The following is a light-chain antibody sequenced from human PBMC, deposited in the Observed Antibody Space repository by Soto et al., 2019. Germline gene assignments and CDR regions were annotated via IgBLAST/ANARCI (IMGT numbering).Light chain of an antibody. CDR1: SSDVGLYNL. CDR3: CSYVGSSILM. Sequence: QSALTQPASESGCPGQSITISCTGTSSDVGLYNLVSWYQQLPGKAPKLIIYEVNERPSGISDRFSGSKSGNTASLTISGLQDENEADYYCCSYVGSSILMFGGGTKLTVL. V-gene: IGLV2-23*02. J-gene: IGLJ3*02. CDR2: EVN.